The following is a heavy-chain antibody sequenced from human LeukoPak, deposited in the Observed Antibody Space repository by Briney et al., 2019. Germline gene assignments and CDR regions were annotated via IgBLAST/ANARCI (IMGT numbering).Heavy chain of an antibody. CDR2: IYHSGST. Sequence: SGTLSLTCAVSGGSISSSNWWSWVRQPPGKGLEWIGEIYHSGSTNYNPSLKSRVTISVDKSKNQFSLKLSSVTAADTAVYYCARDRYYYDSSGYSNWFDPWGQGTLVTVSS. D-gene: IGHD3-22*01. CDR1: GGSISSSNW. CDR3: ARDRYYYDSSGYSNWFDP. J-gene: IGHJ5*02. V-gene: IGHV4-4*02.